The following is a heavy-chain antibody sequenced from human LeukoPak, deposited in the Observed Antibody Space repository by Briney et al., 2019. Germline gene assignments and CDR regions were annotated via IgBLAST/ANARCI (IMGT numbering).Heavy chain of an antibody. D-gene: IGHD3-22*01. CDR3: AIYNYYDSSGYYSTTNNWFDP. J-gene: IGHJ5*02. V-gene: IGHV1-18*01. Sequence: ASVKVSCKASGYTFTSYGISWVRQAPGQGLEWMGWISAYNGNTNYAQKLQGRVTMTTDTSTSTAYMELSSLRSEDTAVYYCAIYNYYDSSGYYSTTNNWFDPWGQGTLVTVSS. CDR1: GYTFTSYG. CDR2: ISAYNGNT.